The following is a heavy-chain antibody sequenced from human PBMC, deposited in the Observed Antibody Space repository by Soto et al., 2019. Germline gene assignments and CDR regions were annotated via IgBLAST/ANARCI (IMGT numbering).Heavy chain of an antibody. Sequence: PSVQVSCTASGGTFRTYTLTWVRQAPGPGLEWMGGIIPLFGTANYAQKFQGRVTITADESTSTVYMELSSLRSEDTAVYYCARSQESRGYWNNGFDPWGRGALVTVAS. V-gene: IGHV1-69*13. D-gene: IGHD3-22*01. CDR3: ARSQESRGYWNNGFDP. CDR1: GGTFRTYT. CDR2: IIPLFGTA. J-gene: IGHJ5*02.